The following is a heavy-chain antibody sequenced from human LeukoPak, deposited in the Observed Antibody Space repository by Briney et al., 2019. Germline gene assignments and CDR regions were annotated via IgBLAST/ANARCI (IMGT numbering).Heavy chain of an antibody. CDR3: ARGVRNLDY. CDR1: GFTFSSYW. D-gene: IGHD1-14*01. Sequence: PGGSLRLSCAASGFTFSSYWMHWVRQAPGKGLIWVSRINSDGSSTAHADSVKGRFTISRDNAKNTLYLQMNSLRAEDTAVYYCARGVRNLDYWGQGTLVTVSS. V-gene: IGHV3-74*01. CDR2: INSDGSST. J-gene: IGHJ4*02.